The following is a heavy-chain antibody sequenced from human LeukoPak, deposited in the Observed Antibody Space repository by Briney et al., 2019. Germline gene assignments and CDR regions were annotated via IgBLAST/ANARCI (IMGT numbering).Heavy chain of an antibody. D-gene: IGHD5-24*01. CDR2: IIPIFGTA. CDR1: GGTFSSYA. Sequence: SVKVSCKASGGTFSSYAISWVRQAPGQGLEWMGGIIPIFGTANYAQKFQGRVTITADKSTSTAYMELSSLRSEDTAVYYCARRRDGYNRALDYWGQGTLVTVSS. J-gene: IGHJ4*02. V-gene: IGHV1-69*06. CDR3: ARRRDGYNRALDY.